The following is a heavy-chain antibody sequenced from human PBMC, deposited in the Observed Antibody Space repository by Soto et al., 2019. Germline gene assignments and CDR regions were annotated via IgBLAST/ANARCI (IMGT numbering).Heavy chain of an antibody. CDR1: GGSISSGDYY. Sequence: QVQLQESGPGLVKPSQTLSLTCTVSGGSISSGDYYWSWIRQHPGKGLEWIRYIYYSGSTYYNPSLKRRVTISVDTSKNQFSLKLSSVTAADTAVYYCARWWSGSRQGFDPWGQGTLVTVSS. CDR3: ARWWSGSRQGFDP. D-gene: IGHD3-3*01. V-gene: IGHV4-31*03. CDR2: IYYSGST. J-gene: IGHJ5*02.